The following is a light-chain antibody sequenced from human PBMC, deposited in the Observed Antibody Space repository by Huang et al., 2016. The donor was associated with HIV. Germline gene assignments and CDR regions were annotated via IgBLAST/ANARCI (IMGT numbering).Light chain of an antibody. CDR2: DTS. Sequence: IVLTQSPATLSWYPGERVTLSCRVSQSVDNYIAWYQQHPGQSPKLLIYDTSNRATGTPVRFSGSGSGTDFTLTISSLESEDFAVYYCQQRSSGVTFGGGTKVQVK. CDR3: QQRSSGVT. J-gene: IGKJ4*01. V-gene: IGKV3-11*01. CDR1: QSVDNY.